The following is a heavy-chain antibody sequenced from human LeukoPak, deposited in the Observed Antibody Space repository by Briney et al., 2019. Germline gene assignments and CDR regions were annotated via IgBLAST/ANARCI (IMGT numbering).Heavy chain of an antibody. D-gene: IGHD2-2*01. V-gene: IGHV1-69*13. CDR2: IIPIFGTA. Sequence: SVKVSCKASGGTFSSYAISWVRQAPGQGLEWMGGIIPIFGTANYAQKFQGRVTITADESTSTAYMELSSLRSEDTAVYYCARGITNVIVVPAAPDYYYYYMDVWGKGTTVTVSS. CDR3: ARGITNVIVVPAAPDYYYYYMDV. CDR1: GGTFSSYA. J-gene: IGHJ6*03.